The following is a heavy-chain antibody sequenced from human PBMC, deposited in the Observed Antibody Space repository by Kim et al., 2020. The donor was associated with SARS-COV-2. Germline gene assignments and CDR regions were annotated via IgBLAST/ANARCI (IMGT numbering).Heavy chain of an antibody. V-gene: IGHV4-34*01. CDR2: INHSGST. Sequence: SETLSLTCAVYGGSFSGYYWSWIRQPPGKGLEWIGEINHSGSTNYNPSLKSRVTISVDTSKNQFSLKLSSVTAADTAVYYCARHPGVRSSSWYVHSRWFDPWGQGTLVTVSS. D-gene: IGHD6-13*01. J-gene: IGHJ5*02. CDR3: ARHPGVRSSSWYVHSRWFDP. CDR1: GGSFSGYY.